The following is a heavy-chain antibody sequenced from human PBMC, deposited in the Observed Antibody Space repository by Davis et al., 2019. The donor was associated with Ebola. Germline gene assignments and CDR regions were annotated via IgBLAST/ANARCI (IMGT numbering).Heavy chain of an antibody. Sequence: GESLKISCAASGFTFSSYSMNWVRQAPGKGLEWVSSISSSGSYIYYADSVKGRFTISRDNSKNSLYLQMNSLRTEDTALYYCARYSKSGIDYWGQGTLVTVSS. D-gene: IGHD4-11*01. J-gene: IGHJ4*02. CDR1: GFTFSSYS. CDR3: ARYSKSGIDY. CDR2: ISSSGSYI. V-gene: IGHV3-21*04.